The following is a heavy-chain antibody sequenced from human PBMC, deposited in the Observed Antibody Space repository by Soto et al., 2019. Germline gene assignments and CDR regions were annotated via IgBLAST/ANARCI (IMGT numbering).Heavy chain of an antibody. CDR3: ASGWVGTNGFDY. Sequence: GGSLRLSCAASGFTFSDYYMNWIRQAPGKGLEWVSYISTTGGTIYYADSVKGRFTISRDNTRNSLYLQMNSLRAEDTAVYYCASGWVGTNGFDYCGQGTLVTVSS. J-gene: IGHJ4*02. CDR2: ISTTGGTI. CDR1: GFTFSDYY. V-gene: IGHV3-11*01. D-gene: IGHD1-26*01.